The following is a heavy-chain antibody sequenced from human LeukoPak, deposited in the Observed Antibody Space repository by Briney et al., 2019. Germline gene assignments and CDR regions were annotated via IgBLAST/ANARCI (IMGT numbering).Heavy chain of an antibody. CDR3: ARGFSSSWYAVGY. J-gene: IGHJ4*02. V-gene: IGHV3-33*01. Sequence: GRSLRLSCAASGFTFSSYGMHWVRQAPGKGLEWVVVIWYDGSNKYYADSVKGRFTISRDNSKNTLYLQMNSLRAEDTAVYYCARGFSSSWYAVGYWGQGTLVTVSS. CDR2: IWYDGSNK. CDR1: GFTFSSYG. D-gene: IGHD6-13*01.